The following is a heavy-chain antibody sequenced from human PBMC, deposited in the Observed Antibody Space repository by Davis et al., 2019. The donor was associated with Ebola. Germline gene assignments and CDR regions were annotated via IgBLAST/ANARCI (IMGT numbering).Heavy chain of an antibody. CDR1: GFTFSSYW. CDR2: IKQDGSEK. J-gene: IGHJ2*01. Sequence: PGGSLRLSCAASGFTFSSYWMSWVRQAPGKGLEWVANIKQDGSEKYYVDSVKGRFTISRDNVKNSLYLQMDSLRAEDTAVYYCARHPGGYSSGWYWYFDLWGRGTLVTVSS. D-gene: IGHD6-19*01. V-gene: IGHV3-7*01. CDR3: ARHPGGYSSGWYWYFDL.